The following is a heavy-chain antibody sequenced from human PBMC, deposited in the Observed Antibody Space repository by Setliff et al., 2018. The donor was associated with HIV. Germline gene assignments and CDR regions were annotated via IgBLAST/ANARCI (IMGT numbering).Heavy chain of an antibody. V-gene: IGHV1-2*02. Sequence: GASVKVSCKASGYTFSDYFIHWVRQAPGQGLEWMGWIHPNRGGTNYAQKFQGRVTMTRDTSITTAYMELRRLKSDDTAVYYCACLPRDIVVDYWGQGTLVTVSS. CDR2: IHPNRGGT. J-gene: IGHJ4*02. CDR1: GYTFSDYF. D-gene: IGHD2-15*01. CDR3: ACLPRDIVVDY.